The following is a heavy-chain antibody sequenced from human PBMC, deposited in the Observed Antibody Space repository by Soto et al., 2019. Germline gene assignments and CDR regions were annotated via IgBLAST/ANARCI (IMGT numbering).Heavy chain of an antibody. V-gene: IGHV3-7*05. D-gene: IGHD2-2*01. CDR2: IKQDGSEK. CDR1: GFTFSSYW. Sequence: GGSLRLSCAAPGFTFSSYWMSWVRQAPGKGLEWVANIKQDGSEKYYVDSVKGRFTISRDNAKNSLYLQMNSLRAEDTAVYYCAREDIVVVPDARLYYYYGMDVWGQGTTVTVSS. CDR3: AREDIVVVPDARLYYYYGMDV. J-gene: IGHJ6*02.